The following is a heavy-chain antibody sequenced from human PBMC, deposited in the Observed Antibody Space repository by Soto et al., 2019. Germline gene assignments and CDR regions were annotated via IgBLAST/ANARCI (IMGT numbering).Heavy chain of an antibody. V-gene: IGHV3-23*01. CDR1: GFTFSSYA. CDR2: ISGSVGST. J-gene: IGHJ4*02. D-gene: IGHD6-13*01. CDR3: AKAGGAAGTVDYFDY. Sequence: GGSLRLSCAASGFTFSSYAMGWVRQSPGKGLEWVSVISGSVGSTYYADSVKGRFTITRDNSKNTLYLQMNSLRAEDTAVYYCAKAGGAAGTVDYFDYWGQGTLVTVSS.